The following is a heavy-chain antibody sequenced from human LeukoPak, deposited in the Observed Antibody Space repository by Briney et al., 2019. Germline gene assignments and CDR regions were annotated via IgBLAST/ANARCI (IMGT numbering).Heavy chain of an antibody. J-gene: IGHJ4*02. CDR1: GGSFSGYY. CDR2: INHSGST. V-gene: IGHV4-34*01. CDR3: ARGVIASTGRTFDY. D-gene: IGHD6-13*01. Sequence: SETLSLTCAVYGGSFSGYYWSWIRQPPGKGLEWIGEINHSGSTNYNPSLKSRVTISVDTSKNQFSLKLSSVTAADTAVYYCARGVIASTGRTFDYWGQGTLVTVSS.